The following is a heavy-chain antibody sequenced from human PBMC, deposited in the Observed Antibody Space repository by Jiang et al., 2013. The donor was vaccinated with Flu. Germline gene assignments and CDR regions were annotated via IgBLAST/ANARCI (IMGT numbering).Heavy chain of an antibody. Sequence: VSGDSINSYYWTWIRQPPGKGLEWIGYVYYSGTTNYNSSLKSRVTISVDRSKNQFSLQLRSVTTADTAVYYCARARYSGYDPFDYWGQGTLVTVSS. CDR1: GDSINSYY. D-gene: IGHD5-12*01. V-gene: IGHV4-59*01. J-gene: IGHJ4*02. CDR3: ARARYSGYDPFDY. CDR2: VYYSGTT.